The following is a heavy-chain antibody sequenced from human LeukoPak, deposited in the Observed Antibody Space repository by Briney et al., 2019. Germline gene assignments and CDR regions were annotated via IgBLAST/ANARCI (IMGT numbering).Heavy chain of an antibody. CDR3: ARGEYYYGSNIDY. D-gene: IGHD3-10*01. Sequence: SVTLSLTCTVSGGSISSGSGSYYWNWIRQPAGKGLEWIGRIYTSGSTNYNPSLKSRVTISVDTSKNQFSLKLSSVTASDTAVYYCARGEYYYGSNIDYWGQGTLVTVSS. CDR1: GGSISSGSGSYY. CDR2: IYTSGST. V-gene: IGHV4-61*02. J-gene: IGHJ4*02.